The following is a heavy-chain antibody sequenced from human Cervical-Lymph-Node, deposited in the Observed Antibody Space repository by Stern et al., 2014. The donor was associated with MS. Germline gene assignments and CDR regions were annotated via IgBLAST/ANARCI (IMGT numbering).Heavy chain of an antibody. CDR2: ISNYGSA. Sequence: QVQLQESGPGLVKPSETLSLTCTVSGASMRSYYWSWIRQPPGKGLEWIGYISNYGSAKYNPSLKSRVTISADTSKNQFSLKLNSVTAADTALYFCARHQDYSRSWGFDYWGQGTLVTVSS. CDR1: GASMRSYY. D-gene: IGHD6-6*01. CDR3: ARHQDYSRSWGFDY. V-gene: IGHV4-59*08. J-gene: IGHJ4*02.